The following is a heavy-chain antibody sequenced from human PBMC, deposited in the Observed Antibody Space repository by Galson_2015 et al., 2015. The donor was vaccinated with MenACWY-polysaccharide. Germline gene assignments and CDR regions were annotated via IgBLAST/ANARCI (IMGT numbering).Heavy chain of an antibody. CDR1: GFTFSSYA. D-gene: IGHD3-16*02. Sequence: SLRLSCAASGFTFSSYAMSWVRQAPGKGLEWVSAISGSGGSTYYADSVKGRFTISRDNSKNTLYLQMNGLRAEDTAVYYCAKLGGVIVAPFDYWGQGTLATVSS. CDR2: ISGSGGST. CDR3: AKLGGVIVAPFDY. V-gene: IGHV3-23*01. J-gene: IGHJ4*02.